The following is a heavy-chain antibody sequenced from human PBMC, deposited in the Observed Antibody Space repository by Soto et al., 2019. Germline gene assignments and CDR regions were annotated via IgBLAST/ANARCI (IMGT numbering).Heavy chain of an antibody. Sequence: QVVLQEPGPRLVRPWGTLSLTCLVSGDSLTNKNRWTWVRPPPGQGLEWIGGIYYRGSTSYNPSLKSRVTMSMDLSRNTLSLTLRSVIAADTAVYYCARGPWTAQNTSLDSWGQGTLVTVSS. J-gene: IGHJ4*02. CDR1: GDSLTNKNR. CDR3: ARGPWTAQNTSLDS. V-gene: IGHV4-4*02. D-gene: IGHD5-12*01. CDR2: IYYRGST.